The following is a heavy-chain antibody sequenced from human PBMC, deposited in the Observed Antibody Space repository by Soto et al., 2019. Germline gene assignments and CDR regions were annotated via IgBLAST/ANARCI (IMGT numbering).Heavy chain of an antibody. CDR3: ARDGWEYSISSGWFDP. J-gene: IGHJ5*02. D-gene: IGHD6-6*01. CDR1: GDSVSSNSAA. CDR2: TYYRSRWYN. Sequence: SQTLSLTCAISGDSVSSNSAAWNWIRQSPSRGLEWLGRTYYRSRWYNDYAVSVKSRITINPDTSKNQFSLQLNSVTPEDTAVYYCARDGWEYSISSGWFDPWGQGTLVTVSS. V-gene: IGHV6-1*01.